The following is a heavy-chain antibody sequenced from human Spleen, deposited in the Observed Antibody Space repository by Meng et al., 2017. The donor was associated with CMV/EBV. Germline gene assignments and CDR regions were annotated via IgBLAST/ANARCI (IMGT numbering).Heavy chain of an antibody. J-gene: IGHJ4*02. D-gene: IGHD2-2*02. CDR3: AGRPYCTITSCHKDFDY. V-gene: IGHV4-34*01. Sequence: SETLSLTCAVYGESFTEYYWSRIRQPPGKGLEWIGEINHGGNTNNNPSLKSRVTKSLDTSKNQFSLKLRSVTAADTAVYYCAGRPYCTITSCHKDFDYWGLGTLVTVSS. CDR1: GESFTEYY. CDR2: INHGGNT.